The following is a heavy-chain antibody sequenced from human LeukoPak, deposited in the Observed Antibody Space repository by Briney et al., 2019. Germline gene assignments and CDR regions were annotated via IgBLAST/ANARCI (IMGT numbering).Heavy chain of an antibody. V-gene: IGHV1-18*01. CDR3: ARTLYIAAAPGGFDY. J-gene: IGHJ4*02. Sequence: ASVKVSCKASGYIFSSYAISWVRQAPGQGLEWMGWISGYNGNTVYAEKFQGRVSMTTDTSTSTAYMELRSLRSDDTAIYYCARTLYIAAAPGGFDYWGQGTLLTVSS. CDR1: GYIFSSYA. D-gene: IGHD6-13*01. CDR2: ISGYNGNT.